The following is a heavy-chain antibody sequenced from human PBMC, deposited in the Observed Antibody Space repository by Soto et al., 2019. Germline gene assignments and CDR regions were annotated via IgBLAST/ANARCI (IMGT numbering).Heavy chain of an antibody. J-gene: IGHJ6*02. D-gene: IGHD4-17*01. V-gene: IGHV3-21*01. CDR1: EFTFSSYS. CDR2: ISGGSSYI. CDR3: TRDVLLPGDYGTGDYYYYGMDV. Sequence: PGGSLRLSCAASEFTFSSYSMNWVRQAPGKGLEWVSSISGGSSYIFYSDSVKGRFTISRDNAKNSLFLQMNSLRAEDTAVYYCTRDVLLPGDYGTGDYYYYGMDVWGHGTTVTVSS.